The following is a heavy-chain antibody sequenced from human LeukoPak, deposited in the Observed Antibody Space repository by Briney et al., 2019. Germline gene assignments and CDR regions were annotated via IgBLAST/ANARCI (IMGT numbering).Heavy chain of an antibody. J-gene: IGHJ5*02. CDR3: AKTSSGYYYH. CDR2: ISSSGGIT. V-gene: IGHV3-23*01. Sequence: GGSLRLSCAASGFTVSSNYMSWVRQAPGRGLEWVSEISSSGGITYYADSVKGLFTISRDNSKNTLYLQMNSLRAEDTAVYYCAKTSSGYYYHWGQGTLVTVSS. D-gene: IGHD3-22*01. CDR1: GFTVSSNY.